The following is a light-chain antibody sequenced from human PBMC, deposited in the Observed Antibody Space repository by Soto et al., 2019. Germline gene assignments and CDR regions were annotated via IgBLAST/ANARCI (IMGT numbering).Light chain of an antibody. CDR2: AAS. CDR3: QKYTSAPGLT. V-gene: IGKV1-27*01. J-gene: IGKJ4*01. Sequence: DIPMTQSPSSLSASVGDRVTITCRASQGISNYLAWYQQKPGKVPKLLIYAASTLQSGVPSRFSGSGSGTDFTLTISSLQPEDVATSSFQKYTSAPGLTFGGGTKVEIK. CDR1: QGISNY.